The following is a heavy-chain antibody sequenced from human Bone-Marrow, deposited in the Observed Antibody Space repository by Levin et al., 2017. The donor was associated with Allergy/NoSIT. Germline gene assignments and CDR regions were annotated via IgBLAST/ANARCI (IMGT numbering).Heavy chain of an antibody. Sequence: PSQTLSLTCAVSGGSVSSGRYYWSWSRQPPGKGLEWIGYIYYTGRTSYNPSLKSRVTISVDTSRNQFSLKLTSVTPADTAVYYCARVGSGSGWNWGQGTLVTVSS. CDR2: IYYTGRT. D-gene: IGHD6-19*01. J-gene: IGHJ4*02. CDR1: GGSVSSGRYY. V-gene: IGHV4-61*01. CDR3: ARVGSGSGWN.